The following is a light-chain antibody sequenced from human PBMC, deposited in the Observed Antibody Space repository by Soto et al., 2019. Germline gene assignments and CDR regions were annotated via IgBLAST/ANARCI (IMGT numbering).Light chain of an antibody. CDR3: QQYNSYPWT. CDR1: QSIRSC. J-gene: IGKJ1*01. Sequence: DIQMTQSPSTLSASIGVRVTITCRASQSIRSCLAWYQQIPGKAPKLLIYKASKLESGVPSRFSVSNSGTEFTLTISGLQPDDFATYYCQQYNSYPWTLGQGTKVEIK. CDR2: KAS. V-gene: IGKV1-5*03.